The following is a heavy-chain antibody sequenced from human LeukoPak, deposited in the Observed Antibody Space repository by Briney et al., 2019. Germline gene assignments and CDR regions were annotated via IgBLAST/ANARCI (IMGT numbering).Heavy chain of an antibody. CDR3: ARAPISKNWNDVLGAFDI. D-gene: IGHD1-1*01. J-gene: IGHJ3*02. CDR1: GFTFSSYA. V-gene: IGHV3-74*01. CDR2: INSDGSST. Sequence: GGSLRLSCAASGFTFSSYAMSWVRQAPGKGLVWVSRINSDGSSTSYADSVKGRFTISRDNAKNTLYLQMNSLRAEDTAVYYCARAPISKNWNDVLGAFDIWGQGTMVTVSS.